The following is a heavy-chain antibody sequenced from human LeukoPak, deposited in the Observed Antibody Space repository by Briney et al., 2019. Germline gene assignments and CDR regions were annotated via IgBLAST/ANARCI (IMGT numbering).Heavy chain of an antibody. CDR3: ARDLGYCTNGACHTRFDY. Sequence: XXTPGKXXXXXXXIXXDGSERQYVDSVKGRFSISRDNTKGSLFLQLNSLRAEDTAVYYCARDLGYCTNGACHTRFDYWGQGTLVTVSS. J-gene: IGHJ4*02. V-gene: IGHV3-7*03. D-gene: IGHD2-8*01. CDR2: IXXDGSER.